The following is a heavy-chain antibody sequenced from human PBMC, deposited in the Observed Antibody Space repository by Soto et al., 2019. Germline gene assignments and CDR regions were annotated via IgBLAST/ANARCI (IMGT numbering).Heavy chain of an antibody. CDR2: IYPGDSDT. J-gene: IGHJ6*02. CDR1: GYSFASYW. CDR3: ARTRSFTLGFYYDGMDV. Sequence: GESLKISCQGSGYSFASYWIGWVRQMPGKGLEWMGIIYPGDSDTRYSPSFQGRVTISVDKSLRTAYLQWTSLKASDTALYYCARTRSFTLGFYYDGMDVWGQGTTVTVSS. D-gene: IGHD6-6*01. V-gene: IGHV5-51*01.